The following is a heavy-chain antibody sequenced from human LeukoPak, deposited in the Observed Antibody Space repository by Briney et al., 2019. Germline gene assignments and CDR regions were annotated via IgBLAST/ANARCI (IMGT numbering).Heavy chain of an antibody. CDR3: ARSRTAGDYYDSSGYYPSRSGAFDI. CDR1: GFTVSSNY. Sequence: GGSLRLSCAASGFTVSSNYMSWVRQAPGKGLEWVSVIYSGGSTYYADSVKGRFTISRHNSKNTLYLQMNSLRAEDTAVYYCARSRTAGDYYDSSGYYPSRSGAFDIWGQGTMVTVSS. D-gene: IGHD3-22*01. V-gene: IGHV3-53*04. CDR2: IYSGGST. J-gene: IGHJ3*02.